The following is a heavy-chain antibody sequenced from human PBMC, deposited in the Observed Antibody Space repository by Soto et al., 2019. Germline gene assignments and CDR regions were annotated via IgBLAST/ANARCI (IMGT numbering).Heavy chain of an antibody. CDR3: ARVAVAGVFDY. D-gene: IGHD3-10*01. CDR2: IYYSGST. CDR1: GGSISSGDYY. J-gene: IGHJ4*02. Sequence: PSETLSLTCTVSGGSISSGDYYWSWIRQPPGKGLEWIGYIYYSGSTYYNPTLKSRVTISVDTSKNQFSLKLNSVTAADTAVYYCARVAVAGVFDYWGQGTLVTVSS. V-gene: IGHV4-30-4*01.